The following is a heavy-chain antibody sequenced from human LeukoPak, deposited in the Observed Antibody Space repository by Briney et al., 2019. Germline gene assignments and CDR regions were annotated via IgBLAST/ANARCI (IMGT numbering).Heavy chain of an antibody. V-gene: IGHV3-7*01. CDR1: GFTFSNAW. CDR3: ARVPVDTSMVSHIDC. J-gene: IGHJ4*02. Sequence: GGSLRLSCAASGFTFSNAWMSWVRQAPGKGLEWVANIKQDGSEKYYVDSVKGRFTISRDNAKNSLYLQMNSLRAEDTAVYYCARVPVDTSMVSHIDCWGQGTLVTVSS. CDR2: IKQDGSEK. D-gene: IGHD5-18*01.